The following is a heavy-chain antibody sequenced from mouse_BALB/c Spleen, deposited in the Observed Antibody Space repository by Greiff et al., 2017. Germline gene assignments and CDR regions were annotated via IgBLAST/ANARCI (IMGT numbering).Heavy chain of an antibody. V-gene: IGHV1-14*01. Sequence: EVHLVESGPELVKPGASVKMSCKASGYTFTSYVMHWVKQKPGQGLEWIGYINPYNDGTKYNEKFKGKATLTSDKSSSTAYMELSSLTSEDSAVYYCAREATPYFDYWGQGTTLTVSS. CDR1: GYTFTSYV. CDR2: INPYNDGT. CDR3: AREATPYFDY. J-gene: IGHJ2*01. D-gene: IGHD4-1*02.